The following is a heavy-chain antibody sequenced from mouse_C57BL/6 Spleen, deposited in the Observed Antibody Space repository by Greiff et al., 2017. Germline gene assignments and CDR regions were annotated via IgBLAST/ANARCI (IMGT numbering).Heavy chain of an antibody. Sequence: VQLQQSGAELVMPGASVKLSCKASGYTFTSYWMHWVKQRPGQGLEWIGEIDPSDSYTNYNQKFKGKSTLTVDKSSSTAYMQLSSLTSEDSAVYYCARGGSLDYFDYWGQGTTLTVSS. CDR2: IDPSDSYT. V-gene: IGHV1-69*01. CDR3: ARGGSLDYFDY. D-gene: IGHD1-1*02. CDR1: GYTFTSYW. J-gene: IGHJ2*01.